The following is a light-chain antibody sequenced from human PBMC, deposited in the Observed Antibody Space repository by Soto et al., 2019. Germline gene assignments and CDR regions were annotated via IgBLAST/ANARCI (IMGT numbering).Light chain of an antibody. Sequence: DIQMTQSPSSLSASVGDRVTITCQASHDIRKYLNWYQQKPGKAPKLLIYDASNLETGVPSRFTGSSSGTDFTFTISSLQPEDIATYYCQQYENFPVTFGQGTRLESK. CDR2: DAS. V-gene: IGKV1-33*01. CDR1: HDIRKY. J-gene: IGKJ5*01. CDR3: QQYENFPVT.